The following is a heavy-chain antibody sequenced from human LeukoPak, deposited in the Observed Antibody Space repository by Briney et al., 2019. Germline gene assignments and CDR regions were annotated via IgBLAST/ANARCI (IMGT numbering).Heavy chain of an antibody. CDR3: ARVSPTVTGYAFDI. J-gene: IGHJ3*02. CDR2: INHSGST. V-gene: IGHV4-34*01. Sequence: SETLSLTCAVYGGSFSGYYWSWIRQPPGKGLEWIGEINHSGSTNYNPSLKSRVTISVDTSKNQFSLKLSSVTAADTAVYYCARVSPTVTGYAFDIWGQGTMVTVSS. CDR1: GGSFSGYY. D-gene: IGHD4-17*01.